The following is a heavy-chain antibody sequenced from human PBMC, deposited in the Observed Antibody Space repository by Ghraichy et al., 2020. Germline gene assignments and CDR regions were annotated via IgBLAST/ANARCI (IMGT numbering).Heavy chain of an antibody. Sequence: LSLTCAASGFTFSSYGMHWVRQAPGKGLEWVAVIWYDGSNKYYADSVKGRFTISRDNSKNTLYLQMNSLRAEDTAVYYCASTISSPHGMDVWGQGTTVTVSS. J-gene: IGHJ6*02. CDR2: IWYDGSNK. CDR3: ASTISSPHGMDV. CDR1: GFTFSSYG. D-gene: IGHD2-2*01. V-gene: IGHV3-33*01.